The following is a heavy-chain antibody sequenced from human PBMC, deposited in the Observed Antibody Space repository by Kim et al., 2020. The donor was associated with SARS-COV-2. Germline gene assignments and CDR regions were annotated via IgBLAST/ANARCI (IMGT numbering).Heavy chain of an antibody. J-gene: IGHJ3*01. D-gene: IGHD3-16*01. CDR2: ITGNTAST. V-gene: IGHV3-23*01. CDR1: GFTFSGYV. CDR3: AKARCEYVEGDTYYF. Sequence: GGSLRLSCAASGFTFSGYVMSWVRQAPGKGLEWVADITGNTASTNYADSVKGRFTISRDNSKNTLYLQMNSLRADDTAGYYCAKARCEYVEGDTYYFWG.